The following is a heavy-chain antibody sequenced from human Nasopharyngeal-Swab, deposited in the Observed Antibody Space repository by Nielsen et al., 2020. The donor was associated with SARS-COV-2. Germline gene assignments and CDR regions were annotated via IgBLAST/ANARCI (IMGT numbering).Heavy chain of an antibody. CDR2: ISSSSSTI. CDR3: AKVGKEQWLGLLDYYMDV. D-gene: IGHD6-19*01. J-gene: IGHJ6*03. CDR1: GFTFSSYS. Sequence: GGSLRLSCAASGFTFSSYSMNWVRQAPGKGLEWVSYISSSSSTIYYADSVKGRFTISRDNAKNSLYLQMNSLRAEDTAVYYCAKVGKEQWLGLLDYYMDVWGKGTTVTVSS. V-gene: IGHV3-48*01.